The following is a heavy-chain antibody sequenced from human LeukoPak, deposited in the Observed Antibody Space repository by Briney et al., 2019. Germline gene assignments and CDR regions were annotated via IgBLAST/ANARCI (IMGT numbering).Heavy chain of an antibody. V-gene: IGHV1-2*02. CDR2: INPNSGGT. D-gene: IGHD3/OR15-3a*01. J-gene: IGHJ3*02. CDR1: GYTFTGYY. Sequence: GASVKVSCKASGYTFTGYYMHWVRQAPGQGLVWMGWINPNSGGTNYAQKFQGRVTMTRDTSISTAYMELSRLRSDDTAVYYCARSGFWTDHPAFDIWGQGTVVTVSS. CDR3: ARSGFWTDHPAFDI.